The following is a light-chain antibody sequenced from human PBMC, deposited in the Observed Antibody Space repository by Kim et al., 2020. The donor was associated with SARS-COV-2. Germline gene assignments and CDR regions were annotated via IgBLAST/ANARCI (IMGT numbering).Light chain of an antibody. V-gene: IGKV1-5*03. CDR1: QSLDNW. Sequence: ASVGDRFTGTCRASQSLDNWLAWYQQKPGKAPKLLIYKVSTLESGVPSRFSGSGSATEFTLIISSLQPDDFATYYCQQYRTYPWTFGQGTKVDIK. CDR3: QQYRTYPWT. J-gene: IGKJ1*01. CDR2: KVS.